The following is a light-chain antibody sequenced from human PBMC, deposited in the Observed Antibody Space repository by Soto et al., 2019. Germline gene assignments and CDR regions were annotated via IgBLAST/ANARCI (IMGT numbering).Light chain of an antibody. V-gene: IGKV3-20*01. CDR3: QEYGRSPPEFT. CDR1: QTISSNY. CDR2: GAS. Sequence: EIVLTQSPGTLSLSAGERATLSCRASQTISSNYLAWYQQKPGQAPRLLIFGASYRATGIPDRFSGSGSGTDSTLTISRLEPEDFAVYYCQEYGRSPPEFTFGPGAKGDIK. J-gene: IGKJ3*01.